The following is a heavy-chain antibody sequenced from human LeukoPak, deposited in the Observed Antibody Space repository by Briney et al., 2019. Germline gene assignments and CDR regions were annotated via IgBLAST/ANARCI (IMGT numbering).Heavy chain of an antibody. CDR3: ARGYSSSWYYFDY. V-gene: IGHV3-53*04. J-gene: IGHJ4*02. Sequence: GGSLRLSCAASGFTVSSNYMSWVRQAPGKGLEWVSVIYSGGSTYYADSVEGRFTISRHNSKNTLYLQMNSLRAEDTAVYYCARGYSSSWYYFDYWGQGTLVTVSS. CDR1: GFTVSSNY. D-gene: IGHD6-13*01. CDR2: IYSGGST.